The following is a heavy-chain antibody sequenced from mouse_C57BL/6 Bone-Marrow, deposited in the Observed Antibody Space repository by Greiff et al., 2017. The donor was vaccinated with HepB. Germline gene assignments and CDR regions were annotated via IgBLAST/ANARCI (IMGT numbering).Heavy chain of an antibody. D-gene: IGHD1-1*01. CDR1: GYTFTDYY. V-gene: IGHV1-19*01. CDR3: ARGGYYGRSYYYAMDY. CDR2: INPYNGGT. Sequence: EVQLQESGPVLVKPGASVKMSCKASGYTFTDYYMNWVKQSHGKSLEWIGVINPYNGGTSYNQKFKGKATLTVDKSSSTAYMELNSLTSEDSAVYYCARGGYYGRSYYYAMDYWGQGTSVTVSS. J-gene: IGHJ4*01.